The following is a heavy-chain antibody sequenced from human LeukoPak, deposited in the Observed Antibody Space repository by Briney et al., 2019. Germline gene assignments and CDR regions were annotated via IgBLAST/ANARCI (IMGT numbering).Heavy chain of an antibody. CDR1: GFTFDDYA. CDR2: ISWNSGSI. D-gene: IGHD4-17*01. Sequence: GRSLRLSCAASGFTFDDYAMHWVRQAPGKGLEWVSGISWNSGSIGYADSVKGRFTISRDNAKNSLYLQMNSLRAEDTALYYCAKGSTVTTSSGMDVWGQGTTVTVSS. CDR3: AKGSTVTTSSGMDV. V-gene: IGHV3-9*01. J-gene: IGHJ6*02.